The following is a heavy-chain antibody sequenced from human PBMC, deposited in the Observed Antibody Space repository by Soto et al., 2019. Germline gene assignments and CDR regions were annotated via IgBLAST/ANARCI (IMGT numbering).Heavy chain of an antibody. CDR3: ARDRRVVPAARHYYYYYGMDV. D-gene: IGHD2-2*01. J-gene: IGHJ6*02. CDR2: ISSSSSYI. CDR1: GFTFSSYS. V-gene: IGHV3-21*01. Sequence: GSLRLSCAASGFTFSSYSMNWVRQAPGKGLEWVSSISSSSSYIYYAGSVKGRFTISRDNAKNSLYLQMNSLRAEDTAVYYCARDRRVVPAARHYYYYYGMDVWGQGTTVTVSS.